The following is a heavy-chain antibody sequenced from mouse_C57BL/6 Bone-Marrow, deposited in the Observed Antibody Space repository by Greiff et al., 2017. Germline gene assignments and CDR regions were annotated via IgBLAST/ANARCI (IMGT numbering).Heavy chain of an antibody. CDR3: ARNPYYGSSYVYFDY. D-gene: IGHD1-1*01. V-gene: IGHV1-50*01. Sequence: QVQLQQPGAELVKPGASVKLSCKASGFTFTSYWMPWVKQRPGQGLEWIGEIDPSDSYTNYNQKFKGKATLTVDTSSSTDYMQLSSLTSADSAVYYCARNPYYGSSYVYFDYWGQGTTLTVSS. J-gene: IGHJ2*01. CDR1: GFTFTSYW. CDR2: IDPSDSYT.